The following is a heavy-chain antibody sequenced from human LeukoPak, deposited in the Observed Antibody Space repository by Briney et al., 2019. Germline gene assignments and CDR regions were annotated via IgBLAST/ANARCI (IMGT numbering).Heavy chain of an antibody. CDR3: ARDLWFGESSYGMDV. D-gene: IGHD3-10*01. V-gene: IGHV1-46*01. J-gene: IGHJ6*04. Sequence: GASVKVSCKASGYTFTSYYMHWVRQAPGQGPEWMGIINPSGGSTSYAQKFQGRVTMTRDTSTSTVYMELSSLRSEDTAVYYCARDLWFGESSYGMDVWGKGTTVTVSS. CDR1: GYTFTSYY. CDR2: INPSGGST.